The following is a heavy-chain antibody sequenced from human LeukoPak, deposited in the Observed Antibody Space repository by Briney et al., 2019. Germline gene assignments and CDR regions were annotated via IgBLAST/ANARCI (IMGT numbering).Heavy chain of an antibody. Sequence: ASVKVSCKPSGYTFTNYAIHWVRQAPGQRLEWMGWINAENGNTKYSQKFQGRVTVTRDTSASTAYMELSSLRSEDTAVYYCARDSGYRSGWSLDYWGQGTLVTVSS. CDR2: INAENGNT. J-gene: IGHJ4*02. D-gene: IGHD6-19*01. CDR1: GYTFTNYA. V-gene: IGHV1-3*01. CDR3: ARDSGYRSGWSLDY.